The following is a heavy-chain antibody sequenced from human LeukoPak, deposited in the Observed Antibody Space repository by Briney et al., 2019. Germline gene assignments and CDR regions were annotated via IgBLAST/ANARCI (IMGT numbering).Heavy chain of an antibody. Sequence: PSETLSLTCTVSGGSIGSSSYYWAWIRQPPGKGLEWIGSIYYTGSTYYSASLKSRVTISVDTSKDQFSLKLNSVTAADTAVYYCARLVGAGDFDYWGQGTLVTVSS. CDR2: IYYTGST. D-gene: IGHD1-26*01. V-gene: IGHV4-39*01. CDR1: GGSIGSSSYY. J-gene: IGHJ4*02. CDR3: ARLVGAGDFDY.